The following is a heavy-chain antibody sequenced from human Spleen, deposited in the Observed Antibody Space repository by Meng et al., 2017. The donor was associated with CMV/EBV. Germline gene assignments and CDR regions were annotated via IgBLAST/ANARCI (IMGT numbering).Heavy chain of an antibody. CDR3: ARVATPYYYYGLDV. V-gene: IGHV1-18*01. D-gene: IGHD5-24*01. Sequence: ASVKVSCKASGYTFTSYGVSWVRQAPGQGLEWMGWISTYKGNSNYAQKLQGRVTMTADTSTSTAYMELWSLRSDDTAVYYCARVATPYYYYGLDVWGQGTTVTVSS. CDR2: ISTYKGNS. J-gene: IGHJ6*02. CDR1: GYTFTSYG.